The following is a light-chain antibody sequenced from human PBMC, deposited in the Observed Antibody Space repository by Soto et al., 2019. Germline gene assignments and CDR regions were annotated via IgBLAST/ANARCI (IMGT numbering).Light chain of an antibody. J-gene: IGKJ5*01. V-gene: IGKV3D-20*02. Sequence: IVLTPSPGTLSLSQGERATLSCRAIQSVSSTYLVWYQQKPGQAPRLLIYGATSRASGIPDRFSGSGSGTDFTLTISRLEPEDFAVYYCQQRSNWPPITFGQGTRLEIK. CDR2: GAT. CDR3: QQRSNWPPIT. CDR1: QSVSSTY.